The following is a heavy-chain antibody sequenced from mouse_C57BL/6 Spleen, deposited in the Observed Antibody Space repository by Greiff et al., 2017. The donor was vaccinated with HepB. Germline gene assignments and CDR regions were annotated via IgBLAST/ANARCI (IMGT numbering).Heavy chain of an antibody. D-gene: IGHD1-1*01. Sequence: VQGVESGPGLVQPSQSLSITCTVSGFSLTSYGVHWVRQSPGKGLEWLGVIWRGGSTDYNAAFMSRLSITKDNSKSQVFFKMNSLQADDTAIYYCAKNTLPLYAMDYWGQGTSVTVSS. CDR1: GFSLTSYG. CDR2: IWRGGST. CDR3: AKNTLPLYAMDY. J-gene: IGHJ4*01. V-gene: IGHV2-5*01.